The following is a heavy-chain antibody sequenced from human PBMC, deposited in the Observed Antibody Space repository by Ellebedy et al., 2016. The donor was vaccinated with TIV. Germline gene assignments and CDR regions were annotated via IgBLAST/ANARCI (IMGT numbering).Heavy chain of an antibody. D-gene: IGHD6-13*01. Sequence: SETLSLTCAVYGGSFSGYYWSWIRQPPGKGLEWIGEINHSGSTNYNPSLKSRVTISVDTSKNQFSLKLSSVTAADTAVYYCARHVGPGYTNTWYQPHFDYWGQGTLVTVSS. CDR3: ARHVGPGYTNTWYQPHFDY. CDR2: INHSGST. V-gene: IGHV4-34*01. J-gene: IGHJ4*02. CDR1: GGSFSGYY.